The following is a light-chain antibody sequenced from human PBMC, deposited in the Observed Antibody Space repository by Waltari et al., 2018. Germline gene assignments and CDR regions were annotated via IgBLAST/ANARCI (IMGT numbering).Light chain of an antibody. V-gene: IGLV3-1*01. CDR3: QAWDSNTAGGV. J-gene: IGLJ2*01. Sequence: SYELTQPPSVSVSPGQTASITCSGDNLGEKYACWYQQKPGPSPVLVIYQDNKRPSGIPERFSGSNSGNTVTLTISGTQALDEADYYCQAWDSNTAGGVFGGGTKLTVL. CDR1: NLGEKY. CDR2: QDN.